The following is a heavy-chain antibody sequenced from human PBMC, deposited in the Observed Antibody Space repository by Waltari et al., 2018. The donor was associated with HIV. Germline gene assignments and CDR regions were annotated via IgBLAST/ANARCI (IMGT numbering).Heavy chain of an antibody. Sequence: EVQLVESGGGLVQPGGSLRLSCAASGFTVSSNYMSWVRQAPGKGLECVSLMYTGSSTYYADSVKGRFTIPRDNSKNTLYLQMNSLRAEDTAVYYCASPDTTMVHGHYYFYHMDVWGQGTTVTVSS. CDR3: ASPDTTMVHGHYYFYHMDV. J-gene: IGHJ6*02. CDR2: MYTGSST. CDR1: GFTVSSNY. V-gene: IGHV3-66*01. D-gene: IGHD5-18*01.